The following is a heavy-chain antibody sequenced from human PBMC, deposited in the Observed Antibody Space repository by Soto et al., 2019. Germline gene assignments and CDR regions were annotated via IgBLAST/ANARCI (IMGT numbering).Heavy chain of an antibody. D-gene: IGHD6-25*01. CDR1: GFTFSDYY. CDR2: ISSSGSTI. J-gene: IGHJ2*01. Sequence: GGSLRLSCAASGFTFSDYYMSWIRQAPGKGREWVSYISSSGSTIYYADSVKGRFTISSDKAKNSLYLLMNSLRAEDTAVYYFARAPSSQQRGLYFDLWGRGTLVTVSS. V-gene: IGHV3-11*01. CDR3: ARAPSSQQRGLYFDL.